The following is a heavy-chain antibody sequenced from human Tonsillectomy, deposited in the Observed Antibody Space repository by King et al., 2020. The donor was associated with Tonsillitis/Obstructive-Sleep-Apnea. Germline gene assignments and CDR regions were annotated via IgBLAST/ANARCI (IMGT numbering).Heavy chain of an antibody. CDR1: GGSISSYY. V-gene: IGHV4-59*08. CDR2: IYYSGST. Sequence: VQLQESGPGLVKPSETLSLTCTVSGGSISSYYWSWIRQPPGKGLEWIGYIYYSGSTNYNPSLKSRVTISVDTSKNQFSLKLSSVTAADTAVYYCARRTGDYYYYYMDVWGKGTTVTVSS. CDR3: ARRTGDYYYYYMDV. D-gene: IGHD1-14*01. J-gene: IGHJ6*03.